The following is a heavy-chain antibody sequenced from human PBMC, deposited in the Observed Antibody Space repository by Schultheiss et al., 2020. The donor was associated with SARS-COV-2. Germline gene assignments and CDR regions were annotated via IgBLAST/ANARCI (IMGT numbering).Heavy chain of an antibody. J-gene: IGHJ6*02. CDR2: IYHSGST. Sequence: GSLSLTCAVSGGSISSSNWWSWVRQPPGKGLEWIGEIYHSGSTNYNPSLKSRVTISVDKSKNQFSLKLSSVTAADTAVYYCARFSGSSGLYCYYYGMDVWGQGTTVTVSS. CDR3: ARFSGSSGLYCYYYGMDV. V-gene: IGHV4-4*02. D-gene: IGHD6-19*01. CDR1: GGSISSSNW.